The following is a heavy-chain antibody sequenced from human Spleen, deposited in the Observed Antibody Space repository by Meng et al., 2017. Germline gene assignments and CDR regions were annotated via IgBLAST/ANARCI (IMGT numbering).Heavy chain of an antibody. CDR3: ARGPTTMAHDFDY. Sequence: QVPLQESGPRLVKPSRPLSLHCAVSGGSISSSNWWSWVRQPPGKGLEWIGEINPSGSTNYNPSLESRATISVDTSQNNLSLKLSSVTAADSAVYYCARGPTTMAHDFDYWGQGTLVTVSS. V-gene: IGHV4-4*02. J-gene: IGHJ4*02. CDR2: INPSGST. D-gene: IGHD4-11*01. CDR1: GGSISSSNW.